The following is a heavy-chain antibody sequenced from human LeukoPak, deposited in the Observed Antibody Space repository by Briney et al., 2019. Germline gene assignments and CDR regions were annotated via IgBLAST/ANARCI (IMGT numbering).Heavy chain of an antibody. CDR3: ARTRNLYSSGPNGGDY. CDR2: INHSGST. Sequence: PSETLSLTCAVYGGSFSGYYWSWIRQPPGKGLEWIGEINHSGSTNYNPSLKSRVTISVDTSKNQFSLKLSSVTAADTAVYYCARTRNLYSSGPNGGDYWGQGTLVTVSS. J-gene: IGHJ4*02. V-gene: IGHV4-34*01. D-gene: IGHD6-19*01. CDR1: GGSFSGYY.